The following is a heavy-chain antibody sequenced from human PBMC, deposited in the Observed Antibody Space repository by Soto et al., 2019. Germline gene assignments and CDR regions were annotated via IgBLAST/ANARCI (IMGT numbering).Heavy chain of an antibody. Sequence: QLQESGPGLVKSSETLSLTCSVSGVSISSSSYWWGWVRQSAGKGLEWIGSIYYNGRTHYNPSLQSRVTISVDTSKRQFSLSLTSVTDADTAVYFCARLPVVRGLTDYFPFDPWGQGVLVTVS. V-gene: IGHV4-39*01. J-gene: IGHJ5*02. D-gene: IGHD3-10*01. CDR1: GVSISSSSYW. CDR3: ARLPVVRGLTDYFPFDP. CDR2: IYYNGRT.